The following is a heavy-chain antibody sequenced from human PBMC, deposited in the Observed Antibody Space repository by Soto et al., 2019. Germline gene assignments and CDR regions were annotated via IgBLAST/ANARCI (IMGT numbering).Heavy chain of an antibody. CDR3: ARGTAVMVRLAP. CDR1: GGSFSGYY. J-gene: IGHJ5*02. V-gene: IGHV4-34*01. Sequence: QVQLQQWGAGRLKPSETLSLTCAVYGGSFSGYYWNWIRQPPGKGLEWIGEINHSGSTNYNPSLKSRVTISVDTYKNQFSLKLSSVTAADTAVYYCARGTAVMVRLAPWGQGTLVTVSS. D-gene: IGHD3-10*01. CDR2: INHSGST.